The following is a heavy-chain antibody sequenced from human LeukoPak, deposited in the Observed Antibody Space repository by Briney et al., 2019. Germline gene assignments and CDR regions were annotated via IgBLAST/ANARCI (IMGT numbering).Heavy chain of an antibody. D-gene: IGHD4-17*01. CDR2: ISGSGAST. J-gene: IGHJ4*02. V-gene: IGHV3-23*01. CDR3: AKARLVTTHFDY. CDR1: GFTFSNYA. Sequence: GGSLRLSCAASGFTFSNYAMNWVRQAPGKGLEWVPSISGSGASTYYADSVKGRFTISRDNSKNTLYLQMNSLRAEDTAVYYCAKARLVTTHFDYWGQGTLVTVSS.